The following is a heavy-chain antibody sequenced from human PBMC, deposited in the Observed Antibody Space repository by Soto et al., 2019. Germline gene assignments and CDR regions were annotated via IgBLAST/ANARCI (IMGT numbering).Heavy chain of an antibody. D-gene: IGHD3-22*01. CDR3: ARQDYYYDYVNYYYVWFDP. CDR2: IYWDDDR. V-gene: IGHV2-5*02. CDR1: GFSLSTSGGG. J-gene: IGHJ5*02. Sequence: QITLKESGPTLVKPTQTLTLTCTFSGFSLSTSGGGVGWIRQPPGKALEWLASIYWDDDRRYSPSLKSRLTITKDTSKNQVVLTMTNMDTVDTATYYCARQDYYYDYVNYYYVWFDPSVQGTLVTVSS.